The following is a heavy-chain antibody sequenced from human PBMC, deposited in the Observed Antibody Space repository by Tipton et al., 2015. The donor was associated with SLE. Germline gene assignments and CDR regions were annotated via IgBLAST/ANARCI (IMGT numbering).Heavy chain of an antibody. CDR3: ARVWDVKTHWFDP. CDR1: GFTFTSFV. D-gene: IGHD6-13*01. V-gene: IGHV3-23*01. Sequence: SLRLSCAASGFTFTSFVMSWVRQGPGKGLEWVSSVSAVGSTSYADSVKGRFTISRDNSKTTLSLQMNSLRAEDTAVYYCARVWDVKTHWFDPWGQGTLVTVSS. J-gene: IGHJ5*02. CDR2: VSAVGST.